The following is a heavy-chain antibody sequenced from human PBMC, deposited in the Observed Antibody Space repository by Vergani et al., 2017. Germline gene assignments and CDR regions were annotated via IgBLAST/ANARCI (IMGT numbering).Heavy chain of an antibody. CDR3: ATSAGGDRSGYYNYYFDY. Sequence: EVQLVQSGAEVKKPWATVKISCKVSGYTFTDYYMHWVQQAPGKGLEWMGLVDPEDGETIYAEKFQGRVTITADTSTDTAYMELSSLRSEDTAVYYCATSAGGDRSGYYNYYFDYWGQGTLVTVSS. V-gene: IGHV1-69-2*01. CDR1: GYTFTDYY. CDR2: VDPEDGET. J-gene: IGHJ4*02. D-gene: IGHD3-22*01.